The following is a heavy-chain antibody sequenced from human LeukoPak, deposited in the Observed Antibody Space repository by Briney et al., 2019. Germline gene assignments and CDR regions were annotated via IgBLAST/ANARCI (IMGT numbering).Heavy chain of an antibody. CDR2: ISYDGSNK. CDR3: ARADLRKDYYYYMDV. V-gene: IGHV3-30-3*01. Sequence: GGSLRLSCAASGFTFSSYAMHWVRQAPGKGLEWVAVISYDGSNKYYADSVKGRFTISRDNSKNTLYLQMNSLRAEDTAVYYCARADLRKDYYYYMDVWGKGTTVTVSS. J-gene: IGHJ6*03. CDR1: GFTFSSYA.